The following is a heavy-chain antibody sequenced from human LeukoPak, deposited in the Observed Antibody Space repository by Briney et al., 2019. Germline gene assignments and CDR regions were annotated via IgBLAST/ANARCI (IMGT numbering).Heavy chain of an antibody. D-gene: IGHD3-10*02. CDR3: AELGITMIGGV. V-gene: IGHV3-48*03. CDR2: ISSSGSTI. CDR1: GFTFSSYE. J-gene: IGHJ6*04. Sequence: PGGSLRLSCAASGFTFSSYEMNWVRQAPGKVLEWVSSISSSGSTIYYADSVKGRFTISRDNAKNSLYLQMNSLRAEDTAVYYCAELGITMIGGVWGKGTTVTISS.